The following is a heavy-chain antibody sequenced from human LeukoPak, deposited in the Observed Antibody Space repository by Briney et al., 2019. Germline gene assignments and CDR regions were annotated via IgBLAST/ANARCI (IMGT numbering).Heavy chain of an antibody. Sequence: GGSLRLSCAASGFTFSNYAMTWVRQAPGKGLEWVSAISGSGGSTYHADSVKGRFTISRDNSKNTLYLQMNSLRAEDTAVYYCAKDVQWLIQVGSWFDPWGQGTLVTVSS. V-gene: IGHV3-23*01. CDR1: GFTFSNYA. J-gene: IGHJ5*02. D-gene: IGHD6-19*01. CDR3: AKDVQWLIQVGSWFDP. CDR2: ISGSGGST.